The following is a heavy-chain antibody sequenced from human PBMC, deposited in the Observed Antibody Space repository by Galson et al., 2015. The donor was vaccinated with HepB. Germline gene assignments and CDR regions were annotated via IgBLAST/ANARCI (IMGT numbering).Heavy chain of an antibody. CDR2: IRSKNFGGTT. D-gene: IGHD3-22*01. J-gene: IGHJ4*02. CDR3: TRDHYCDRSGPGY. Sequence: SLRLSCAASGFTFGDYAMSWFRQAPGKGLEWVSFIRSKNFGGTTEYAASVKGRFTISRDDSKSIAYLQMNSLETEDTAVYYCTRDHYCDRSGPGYWGQGTLVTVSS. V-gene: IGHV3-49*03. CDR1: GFTFGDYA.